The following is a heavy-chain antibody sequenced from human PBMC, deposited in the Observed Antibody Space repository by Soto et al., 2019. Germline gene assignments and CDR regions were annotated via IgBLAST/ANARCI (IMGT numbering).Heavy chain of an antibody. D-gene: IGHD1-26*01. CDR3: ARVPGGADRGNWFDP. CDR2: IYHSGST. J-gene: IGHJ5*02. CDR1: GGSISSSNW. V-gene: IGHV4-4*02. Sequence: QVQLQESGPGLVKPSGTLSLTCVVSGGSISSSNWWSLVRQPPGKGLEWIGEIYHSGSTNYNPSLKSRVTISVDKSKNQFSLKLSSVTAADTAVYYCARVPGGADRGNWFDPWGQGTLVTVSS.